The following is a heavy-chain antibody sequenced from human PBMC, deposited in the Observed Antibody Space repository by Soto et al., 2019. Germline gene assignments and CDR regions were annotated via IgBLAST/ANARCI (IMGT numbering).Heavy chain of an antibody. D-gene: IGHD2-8*01. V-gene: IGHV3-48*02. CDR2: ISDNSATI. CDR3: ASGDIVLRVMDV. J-gene: IGHJ6*02. Sequence: PGGSLRLSCAASGFTFSTYSMIWVRQTPGKGLEWVSYISDNSATIEYADSVRGRFTISRDNAKNSLYLQMNSLRDEDTAVYYCASGDIVLRVMDVWGQGTTVTVSS. CDR1: GFTFSTYS.